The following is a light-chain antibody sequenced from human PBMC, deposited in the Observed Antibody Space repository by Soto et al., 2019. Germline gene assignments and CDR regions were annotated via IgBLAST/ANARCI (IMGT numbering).Light chain of an antibody. CDR1: QSVSSN. J-gene: IGKJ1*01. V-gene: IGKV3-15*01. CDR2: GAS. CDR3: QQYRSWPRT. Sequence: EIVLTQSPGTLSLSPGERATLSCRASQSVSSNLAWYQHKPGQAPRLLIYGASIRATGIPANFGGSGSGTEFTLTISNVRPEDFAVYYCQQYRSWPRTFGQGTKVDIK.